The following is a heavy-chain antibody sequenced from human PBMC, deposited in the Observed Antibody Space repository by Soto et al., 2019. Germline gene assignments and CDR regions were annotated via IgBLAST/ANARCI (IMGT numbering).Heavy chain of an antibody. CDR1: GFTFSSYA. V-gene: IGHV3-23*01. Sequence: DVHLLESGGHLVQPGGSLRLSCAASGFTFSSYAMSWVRQAPGKGLEWVSSVSAGGDMTYYSDSVKGRFTISRDNSNNALFLQMNSLRIEDTALYYCARGHRGGSGSPASYYYSGLDVWGQGTTVTVS. CDR2: VSAGGDMT. CDR3: ARGHRGGSGSPASYYYSGLDV. J-gene: IGHJ6*02. D-gene: IGHD3-10*01.